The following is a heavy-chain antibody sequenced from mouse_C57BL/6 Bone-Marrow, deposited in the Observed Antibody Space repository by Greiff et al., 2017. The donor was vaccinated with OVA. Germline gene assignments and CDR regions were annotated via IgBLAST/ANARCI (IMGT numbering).Heavy chain of an antibody. CDR2: IYPGSGST. V-gene: IGHV1-55*01. J-gene: IGHJ1*03. CDR1: GYTFTSYW. D-gene: IGHD1-1*01. Sequence: QVQLQQPGAELVKPGASVKMSCKASGYTFTSYWITWVKQRPGQGLEWIGDIYPGSGSTNYNEKFKSKATLTVDTSSSTAYMQRSSLTSEDSAVYYCARFITTVSWYFDVWGTGTTVTVSS. CDR3: ARFITTVSWYFDV.